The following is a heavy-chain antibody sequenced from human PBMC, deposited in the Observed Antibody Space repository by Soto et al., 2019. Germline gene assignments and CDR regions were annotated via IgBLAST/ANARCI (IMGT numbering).Heavy chain of an antibody. Sequence: QLQLQESGPGLVKPSETLSLTCTVSGGSISSSSYYWGWIRQPPGKGLEWFGSIYYSGSTYYSPSLKGRATISVDTSDNQFSLKLSSVTAADTAVYYCARLSYDILTGNEYFQHWGQGTLVTVSS. J-gene: IGHJ1*01. CDR2: IYYSGST. CDR3: ARLSYDILTGNEYFQH. CDR1: GGSISSSSYY. D-gene: IGHD3-9*01. V-gene: IGHV4-39*01.